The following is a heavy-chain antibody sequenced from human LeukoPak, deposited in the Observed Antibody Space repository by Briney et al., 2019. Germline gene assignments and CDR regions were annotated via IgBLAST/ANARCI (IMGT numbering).Heavy chain of an antibody. V-gene: IGHV3-48*03. Sequence: GGSLRLSCAASGFTFSTYEMNWVRQAPGKGLEWVSYISISGNTIDYADSVKGRFTMSRDIAKNSLYLQMNSLGPEDTAVYCCARESTWDAFDVWGQGTMVTVSS. CDR1: GFTFSTYE. CDR3: ARESTWDAFDV. CDR2: ISISGNTI. J-gene: IGHJ3*01.